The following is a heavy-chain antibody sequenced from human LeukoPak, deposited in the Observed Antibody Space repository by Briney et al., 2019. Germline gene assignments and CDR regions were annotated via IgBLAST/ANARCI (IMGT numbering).Heavy chain of an antibody. D-gene: IGHD5-24*01. CDR3: ARVRRWLQHYYYMDV. J-gene: IGHJ6*03. Sequence: SETLSHTCTVSGGSISSYYWSWIRQPPGKGLEWIGYIYYSGSTNYNPSLKSRVTISVDTSKNQFSLKLSSVTAADTAVYYCARVRRWLQHYYYMDVWGKGTTVTVSS. V-gene: IGHV4-59*01. CDR1: GGSISSYY. CDR2: IYYSGST.